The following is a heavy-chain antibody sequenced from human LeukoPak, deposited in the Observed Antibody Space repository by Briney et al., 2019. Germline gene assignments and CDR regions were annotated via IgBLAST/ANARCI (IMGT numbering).Heavy chain of an antibody. CDR1: GFTFSSNA. D-gene: IGHD3-10*01. CDR2: ISGSGGST. J-gene: IGHJ4*02. Sequence: GGSLRLSCAASGFTFSSNAMNWVRQAPGKGLEWVSGISGSGGSTYSADSVKGRFTISRDNAKNTLYLQMNSLRAEDTAVYYCARDHGVWGQGTLVTVSS. V-gene: IGHV3-23*01. CDR3: ARDHGV.